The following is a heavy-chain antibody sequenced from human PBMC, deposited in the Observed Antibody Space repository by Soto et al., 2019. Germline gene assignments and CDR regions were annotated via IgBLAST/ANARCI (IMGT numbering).Heavy chain of an antibody. CDR1: GDAFSSYA. D-gene: IGHD4-17*01. J-gene: IGHJ6*02. CDR2: IIPMFGTP. Sequence: QVQLIQSGAAVKKPGSSVKVSCHTSGDAFSSYAMSWVRQGPGQGLAWMGGIIPMFGTPIYTEKFQGRVTISADETTRAVYMELRSLTSDDSAVYYCARSYSVTTSSYYGMDVWCQGTTIIVS. CDR3: ARSYSVTTSSYYGMDV. V-gene: IGHV1-69*01.